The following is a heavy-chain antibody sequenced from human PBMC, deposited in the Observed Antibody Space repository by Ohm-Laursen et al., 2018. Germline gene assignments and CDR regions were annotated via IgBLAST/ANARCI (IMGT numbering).Heavy chain of an antibody. J-gene: IGHJ4*02. Sequence: SLRLSCAASGFTFSDYWMSWVRQAPGKGLEWVANIKQDGSEKYYVDSVKGRFTISRDNGKNSLYLQMNSLRAEDTAVYYCARHDGYGRWGQGTLVTVSS. CDR3: ARHDGYGR. V-gene: IGHV3-7*01. CDR1: GFTFSDYW. CDR2: IKQDGSEK. D-gene: IGHD5-24*01.